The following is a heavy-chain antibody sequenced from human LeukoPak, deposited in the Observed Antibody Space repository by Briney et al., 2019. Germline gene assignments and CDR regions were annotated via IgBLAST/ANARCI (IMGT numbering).Heavy chain of an antibody. Sequence: SETLSLTCTVSGYSISSGYYWGWIRQPPGKGLEWIGSIYHRGSTYYNASLKSRVTISVDTSKNQFSLKLSSVTAADTAVYYCARGATVTAPISYYYYYYMDVWGKGTTVTISS. CDR1: GYSISSGYY. V-gene: IGHV4-38-2*02. D-gene: IGHD4-17*01. J-gene: IGHJ6*03. CDR3: ARGATVTAPISYYYYYYMDV. CDR2: IYHRGST.